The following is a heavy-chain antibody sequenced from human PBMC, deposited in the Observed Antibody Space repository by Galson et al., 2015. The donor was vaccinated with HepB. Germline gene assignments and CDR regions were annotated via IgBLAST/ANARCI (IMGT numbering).Heavy chain of an antibody. CDR2: IYPGDSDT. D-gene: IGHD5-24*01. V-gene: IGHV5-51*01. CDR3: ARVGSRDGYNPEGYFDY. CDR1: GYSFPSYW. Sequence: QSGAEVKKPGESLKISCTGSGYSFPSYWIGWVRQMPGKGLEWMGIIYPGDSDTRYSPSFQGQVTISADKSISTAYLQWSSLKASDTAMYYCARVGSRDGYNPEGYFDYWGQGTLVTASS. J-gene: IGHJ4*02.